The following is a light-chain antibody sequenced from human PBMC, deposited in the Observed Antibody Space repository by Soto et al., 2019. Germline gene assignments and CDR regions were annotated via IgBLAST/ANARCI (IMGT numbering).Light chain of an antibody. Sequence: DIQMTQSPSSLSASVGDRVTITCQASQDISNYLNWYQQKPGKAPKLLIYDASNLETGVPSRFSGSGSGTDFTFTSSSRQPEDIAAYYCQQYDNLFTFGPGTKVDIK. CDR3: QQYDNLFT. CDR1: QDISNY. CDR2: DAS. V-gene: IGKV1-33*01. J-gene: IGKJ3*01.